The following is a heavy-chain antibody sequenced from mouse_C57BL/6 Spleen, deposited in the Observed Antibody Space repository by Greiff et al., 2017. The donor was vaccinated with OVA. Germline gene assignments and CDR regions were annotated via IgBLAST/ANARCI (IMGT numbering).Heavy chain of an antibody. CDR2: IDPSDSET. CDR3: ARGGDGSRSFDV. D-gene: IGHD1-1*01. Sequence: QVQLKQPGAELVRPGSSVKLSCKASGYTFTSYWMHWVKQRPIQGLEWIGNIDPSDSETHYNQKFKDKATLTVDKSSSTAYMQLSSLTSEDSAVYYCARGGDGSRSFDVWGTGTTVTVSS. CDR1: GYTFTSYW. J-gene: IGHJ1*03. V-gene: IGHV1-52*01.